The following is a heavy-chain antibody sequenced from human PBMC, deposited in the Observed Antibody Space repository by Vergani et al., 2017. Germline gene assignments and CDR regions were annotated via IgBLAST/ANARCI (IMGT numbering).Heavy chain of an antibody. CDR1: GLTLSSYG. V-gene: IGHV3-30*02. J-gene: IGHJ5*02. CDR3: GKTQGTVVGTWWFDP. D-gene: IGHD1-7*01. CDR2: TRPHEDGA. Sequence: QVQLVESGGGVVQPGGSMRLSCSASGLTLSSYGVHWVRQAPGRGLESVTFTRPHEDGAFYSASVRGRFIVSRDNSKNTLYLEMNRLNVDDTAIYYCGKTQGTVVGTWWFDPWGQGTPVTVSS.